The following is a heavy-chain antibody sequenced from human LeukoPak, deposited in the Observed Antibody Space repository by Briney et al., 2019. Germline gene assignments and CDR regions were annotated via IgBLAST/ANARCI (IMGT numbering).Heavy chain of an antibody. J-gene: IGHJ4*02. V-gene: IGHV3-23*01. CDR1: GFTFSSYA. CDR3: AKYGDYGGIGNYFDY. D-gene: IGHD4-23*01. CDR2: ISGSGGRS. Sequence: GGSLRLSCAGSGFTFSSYAMSWVRQAPGKGLEWVSGISGSGGRSYYADSVKARFTISRDNSKNTLYLQRNSLRAEDTAVYYCAKYGDYGGIGNYFDYWGQGTLVTVSS.